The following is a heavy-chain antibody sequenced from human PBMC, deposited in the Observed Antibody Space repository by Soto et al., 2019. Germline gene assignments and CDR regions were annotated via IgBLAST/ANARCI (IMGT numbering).Heavy chain of an antibody. CDR1: GGSITSGVYS. CDR3: ARGSGYYRNFDS. CDR2: IFDSGSA. Sequence: QVQLQESGPGLVKPSQTLSLTCYVSGGSITSGVYSWTWIRHQPGKAPQGIGYIFDSGSAYYNPYLKSRLTISVDTGKNLFSLELSSVTAADTAVYYCARGSGYYRNFDSWGQGTLVSVSS. D-gene: IGHD3-3*01. V-gene: IGHV4-31*02. J-gene: IGHJ4*02.